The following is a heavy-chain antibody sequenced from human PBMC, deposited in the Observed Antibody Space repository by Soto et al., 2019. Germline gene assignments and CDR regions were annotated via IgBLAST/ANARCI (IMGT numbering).Heavy chain of an antibody. J-gene: IGHJ6*03. CDR3: ARGGLAAANYYMDV. Sequence: GASVKVSCKASGYTFTSYDINWVRQATGQGLEWMGWMNPNSGNTGYAQKFQGRVTMTRNTSISTAYMELSSLRSEDTAVYYCARGGLAAANYYMDVWGKGTTVTVSS. CDR1: GYTFTSYD. CDR2: MNPNSGNT. D-gene: IGHD6-13*01. V-gene: IGHV1-8*01.